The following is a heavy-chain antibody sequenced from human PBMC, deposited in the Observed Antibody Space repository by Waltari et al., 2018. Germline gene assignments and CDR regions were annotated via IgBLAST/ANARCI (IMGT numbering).Heavy chain of an antibody. CDR1: GDLMSGNDL. D-gene: IGHD2-15*01. CDR2: IHRSGRT. CDR3: ARDRGRGLYLDS. V-gene: IGHV4-4*02. J-gene: IGHJ4*02. Sequence: QVQLQESGPGLVKPSGTLSLTCAVSGDLMSGNDLWNWVRQPPGKGLVWVGQIHRSGRTHFNPSLESRLTMSIDTSNKWFSLNVTSATAADTAFYYCARDRGRGLYLDSWGQGTLVTVAP.